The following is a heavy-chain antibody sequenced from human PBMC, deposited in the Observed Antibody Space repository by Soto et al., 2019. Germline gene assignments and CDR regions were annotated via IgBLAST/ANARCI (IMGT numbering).Heavy chain of an antibody. J-gene: IGHJ3*01. CDR2: IGIGSSTT. Sequence: GGSLRLSCAASGFTFRNYGMNWVRQAPGKGLEWVSYIGIGSSTTYYADSVKGRFTISRDNAKNSLYLQMNSLRAADTAVYYCARDQVYYNEISGRPITAFDVWGQGTIVTVSS. D-gene: IGHD3-22*01. CDR3: ARDQVYYNEISGRPITAFDV. V-gene: IGHV3-48*01. CDR1: GFTFRNYG.